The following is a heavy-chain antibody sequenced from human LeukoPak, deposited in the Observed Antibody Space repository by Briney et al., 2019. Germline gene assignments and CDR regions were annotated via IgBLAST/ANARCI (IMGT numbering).Heavy chain of an antibody. CDR3: ARDPGSNYGFGVDY. V-gene: IGHV3-53*01. Sequence: GGSLRPSCAASGFTVSSNYMSWIRQAPGKGLEWVSIIYSGGSTYYADSVKGRFTISRDNSKNTLYLQMNSLRAEDTAVYYCARDPGSNYGFGVDYWGQGTLVTVSS. D-gene: IGHD4-11*01. CDR1: GFTVSSNY. J-gene: IGHJ4*02. CDR2: IYSGGST.